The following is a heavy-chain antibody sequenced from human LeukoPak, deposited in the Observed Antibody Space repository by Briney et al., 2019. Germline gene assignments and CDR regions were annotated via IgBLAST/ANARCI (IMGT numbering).Heavy chain of an antibody. V-gene: IGHV4-59*01. J-gene: IGHJ5*02. CDR3: ARGVGGYRNWFDP. Sequence: PSETLSLTCTVSGGSISSYYWSWIRQPPGKGLEWIGYNYYSGSTNYNPSLKSRVTISVDTSKNQFSLKLSSVTAADTAVYYCARGVGGYRNWFDPWGQGTLVTVSS. D-gene: IGHD3-22*01. CDR2: NYYSGST. CDR1: GGSISSYY.